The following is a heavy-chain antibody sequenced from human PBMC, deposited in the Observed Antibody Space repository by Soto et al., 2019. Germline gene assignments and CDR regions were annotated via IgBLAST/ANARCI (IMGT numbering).Heavy chain of an antibody. CDR3: ARVVGMVGATHYYYYGMDV. D-gene: IGHD1-26*01. J-gene: IGHJ6*02. CDR1: GYTFTGYY. V-gene: IGHV1-2*02. Sequence: GASVKVSCKASGYTFTGYYMHWVRQAPGQGLEWMGWINPNSGGTNYAQKFQGRATMTRDTSISTAYMELSRLRSDDTAVYYCARVVGMVGATHYYYYGMDVWGQGTTVTVSS. CDR2: INPNSGGT.